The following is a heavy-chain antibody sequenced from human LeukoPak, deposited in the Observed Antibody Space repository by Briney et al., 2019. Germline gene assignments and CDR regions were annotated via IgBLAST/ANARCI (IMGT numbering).Heavy chain of an antibody. CDR1: GFTFSSYW. Sequence: HPGGSLRLSCAASGFTFSSYWMSWVRQAPGKGLEWVSAISGSGGSTYYADSVKGRFTISRDNSKNTLYLQMNSLRAEDTAVYYCAKDGPYYDILTGYSYFDYWGQGTLVTVSS. D-gene: IGHD3-9*01. J-gene: IGHJ4*02. CDR3: AKDGPYYDILTGYSYFDY. CDR2: ISGSGGST. V-gene: IGHV3-23*01.